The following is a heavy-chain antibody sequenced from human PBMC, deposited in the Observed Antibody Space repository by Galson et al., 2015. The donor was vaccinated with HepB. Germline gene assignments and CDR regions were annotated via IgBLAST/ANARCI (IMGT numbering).Heavy chain of an antibody. CDR3: ARPDSSGWTYHLDY. CDR2: ISHDGSDK. D-gene: IGHD6-19*01. CDR1: VLTVTTYA. Sequence: QRHCFAASVLTVTTYARHCVRQSPGKGLEWVALISHDGSDKYDAASVKGRFTISRDNSKNTLYLQMSTLRAEDTAVYYCARPDSSGWTYHLDYWGQGTLVTVSS. J-gene: IGHJ4*02. V-gene: IGHV3-30*04.